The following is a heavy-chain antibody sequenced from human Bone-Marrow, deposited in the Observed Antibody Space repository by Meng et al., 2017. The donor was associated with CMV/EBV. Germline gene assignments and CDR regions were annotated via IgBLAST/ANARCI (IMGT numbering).Heavy chain of an antibody. CDR3: LYGGNSGGFDY. CDR1: GFTFSGYG. D-gene: IGHD4-23*01. Sequence: GESLKISCVTSGFTFSGYGMHWVRQAPGKRLEWVAFIRFDGTNTYYSDSVKGRFTISRDNSNNTLYVQMNSLRAEDTAVYYCLYGGNSGGFDYWGQGTLVTVSS. J-gene: IGHJ4*02. V-gene: IGHV3-30*02. CDR2: IRFDGTNT.